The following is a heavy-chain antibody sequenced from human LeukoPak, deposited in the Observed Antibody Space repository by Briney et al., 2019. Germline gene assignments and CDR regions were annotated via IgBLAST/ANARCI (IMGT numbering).Heavy chain of an antibody. D-gene: IGHD1-26*01. J-gene: IGHJ4*02. CDR2: ISSSSSYI. CDR3: ATEDGSYSRSLGFDY. Sequence: GGSLRLSCAASGFTFSSYEMNWVRQAPGKGLEWVSSISSSSSYIYYADSVKGRFTISRDNAKNSLYLQMNSLRPEDMAIYYCATEDGSYSRSLGFDYWGQGTLVTLSS. V-gene: IGHV3-21*01. CDR1: GFTFSSYE.